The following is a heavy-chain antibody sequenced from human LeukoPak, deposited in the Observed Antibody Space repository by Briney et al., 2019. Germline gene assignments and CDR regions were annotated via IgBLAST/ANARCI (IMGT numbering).Heavy chain of an antibody. CDR3: ARDLISRGFGELLSSINWFDP. J-gene: IGHJ5*02. CDR2: ISAYNGNT. V-gene: IGHV1-18*01. D-gene: IGHD3-10*01. CDR1: GYTFTSSG. Sequence: ASVKVSCKASGYTFTSSGISWVRQAPGQGLEWMGWISAYNGNTNYAQKLQGRVTMTTDTSTSTAYMELRSLRSDDTAVYYCARDLISRGFGELLSSINWFDPWGQGTLVTVSS.